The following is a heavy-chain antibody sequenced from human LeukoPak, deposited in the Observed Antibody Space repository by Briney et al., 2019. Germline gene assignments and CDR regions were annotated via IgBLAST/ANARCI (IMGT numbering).Heavy chain of an antibody. CDR2: INPSGGST. CDR1: GYTFTSYH. J-gene: IGHJ4*02. Sequence: GASVKVSCKASGYTFTSYHMHWVRQAPGQGLEWMGIINPSGGSTSYAQKFQGRVTMTRDTSTSTVYMELSSLRSEDTAVYYCARGTLYGSGEYLEFDYWGQGTLVTVSS. CDR3: ARGTLYGSGEYLEFDY. V-gene: IGHV1-46*01. D-gene: IGHD3-10*01.